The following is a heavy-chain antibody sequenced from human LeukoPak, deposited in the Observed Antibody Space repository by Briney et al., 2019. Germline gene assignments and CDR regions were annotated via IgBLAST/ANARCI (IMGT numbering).Heavy chain of an antibody. J-gene: IGHJ4*02. CDR3: AKDRRYYDSSGPNDY. D-gene: IGHD3-22*01. Sequence: GRSLRLSCAASGFTFSSYGMHWVRQAPGKGLEWVAVISYDGSNKYYADSVKGRFTISRDNSKNTLYLQMNSLRAEDTAVYYCAKDRRYYDSSGPNDYWGQGTLVTVSS. V-gene: IGHV3-30*18. CDR1: GFTFSSYG. CDR2: ISYDGSNK.